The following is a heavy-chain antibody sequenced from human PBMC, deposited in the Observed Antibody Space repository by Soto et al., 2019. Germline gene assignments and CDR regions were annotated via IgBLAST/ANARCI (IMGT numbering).Heavy chain of an antibody. Sequence: SETLSLTCAVSGDSISRSNWWTWVRQPPGKGLEWIGEIFHSGNTNYNPSLKSRVTISVDKSRNQFSLKVTSVTAADTAVYYCAGDVYFDFWGGPYRSGGWFDPWGQGTLVTVSS. V-gene: IGHV4-4*02. D-gene: IGHD3-3*01. CDR2: IFHSGNT. CDR3: AGDVYFDFWGGPYRSGGWFDP. CDR1: GDSISRSNW. J-gene: IGHJ5*02.